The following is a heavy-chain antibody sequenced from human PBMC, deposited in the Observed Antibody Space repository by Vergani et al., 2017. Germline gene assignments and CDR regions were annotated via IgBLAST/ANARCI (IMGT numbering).Heavy chain of an antibody. D-gene: IGHD3-9*01. CDR3: TRYRNYDIWTGSNNHLDH. CDR2: IRTNSQGVTT. CDR1: GFTFGDDA. J-gene: IGHJ4*02. Sequence: EVQLVESGGELVQPGRPLRLSCTASGFTFGDDAISWFRQAPGKGPEWDAFIRTNSQGVTTEYAASVKGRMFISRNDSKGVAYLQMNSLRTEDTAVYFCTRYRNYDIWTGSNNHLDHWGPGALVTVSS. V-gene: IGHV3-49*03.